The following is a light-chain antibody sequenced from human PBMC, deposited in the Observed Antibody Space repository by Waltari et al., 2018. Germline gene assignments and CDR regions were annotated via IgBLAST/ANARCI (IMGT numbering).Light chain of an antibody. CDR3: AAWDDSINGPA. CDR2: SND. Sequence: QSVLTQPPSASGAPGQTVAIPCSGSASNIGSSVVTWYQQPPGTTPTLLTYSNDQRPSGVPGRFSGSKSATSASLAISGLQSEDEAHYYCAAWDDSINGPAFGGGTKLTVL. J-gene: IGLJ3*02. V-gene: IGLV1-44*01. CDR1: ASNIGSSV.